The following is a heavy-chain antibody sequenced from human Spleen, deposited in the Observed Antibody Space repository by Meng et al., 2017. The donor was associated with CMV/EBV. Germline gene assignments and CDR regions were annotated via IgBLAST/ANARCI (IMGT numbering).Heavy chain of an antibody. V-gene: IGHV3-30*02. J-gene: IGHJ5*02. Sequence: GESLKISCAASGFTFSSNGMHWVRQAPGKGLEWVAFIRYDGSNQYYPDSVKGRFTISRDNPKNTLYLQMNSLRAEDTGVYYCAKGITIGLPNWIDPWGQGTLVTVSS. CDR2: IRYDGSNQ. D-gene: IGHD3-9*01. CDR3: AKGITIGLPNWIDP. CDR1: GFTFSSNG.